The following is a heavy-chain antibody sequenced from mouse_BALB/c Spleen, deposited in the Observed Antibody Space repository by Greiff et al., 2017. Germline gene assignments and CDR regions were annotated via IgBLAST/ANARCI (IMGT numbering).Heavy chain of an antibody. CDR2: INPGSGGT. J-gene: IGHJ2*01. D-gene: IGHD2-4*01. Sequence: VQLHQSGAELVRPGTSVKVSCKASGYAFTNYLIEWVKQRPGQGLEWIGVINPGSGGTNYNEKFKGKATLTADKSSSTAYMQLSSLTSDDSAVYFCARRIYYDYAGNYFDYWGQGTTLTVSS. CDR1: GYAFTNYL. V-gene: IGHV1-54*01. CDR3: ARRIYYDYAGNYFDY.